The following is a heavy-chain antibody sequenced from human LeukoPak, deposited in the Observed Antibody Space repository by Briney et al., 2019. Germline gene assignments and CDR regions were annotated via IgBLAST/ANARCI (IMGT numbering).Heavy chain of an antibody. CDR1: GFTLSSYW. V-gene: IGHV3-74*01. CDR3: ARTTVTRYYFDY. CDR2: INSDGSST. Sequence: GGSLRLSCAASGFTLSSYWMHWVRQAPGKGLVWVSRINSDGSSTSYADSVKRRFTISRDNAKNTLYLQMNSLRAEDTAVYYCARTTVTRYYFDYWGQGTLVTVSS. J-gene: IGHJ4*02. D-gene: IGHD4-11*01.